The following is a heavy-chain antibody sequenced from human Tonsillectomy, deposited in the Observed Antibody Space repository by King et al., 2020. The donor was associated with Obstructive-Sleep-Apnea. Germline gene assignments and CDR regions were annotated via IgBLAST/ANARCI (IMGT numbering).Heavy chain of an antibody. CDR2: IYYTGST. D-gene: IGHD1-26*01. CDR3: ARMGIVGPTSFDYYGLYV. CDR1: GGSISSRSYY. J-gene: IGHJ6*02. V-gene: IGHV4-30-4*01. Sequence: VQLQESGPGLVKPSQTLSLTCTVSGGSISSRSYYWSWIRQPPGEGLEWIGFIYYTGSTYYNPSVKSRVSISVDTSKTHFSLRLSSVTAADTAVYYCARMGIVGPTSFDYYGLYVWGQGTTVTVSS.